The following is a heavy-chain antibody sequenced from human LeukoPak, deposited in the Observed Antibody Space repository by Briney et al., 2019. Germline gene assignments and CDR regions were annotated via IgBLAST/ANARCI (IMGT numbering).Heavy chain of an antibody. CDR1: GFTFSSYS. Sequence: GGSLRLSCAASGFTFSSYSMNWVRQAPGKGLEWVSYISSSSSTIYYADSVKGRFTISRDNAKNSPYLKMNSLRAEDTAVYYCARSSTSWLETYYYYYMDVWGKGTTVTVSS. J-gene: IGHJ6*03. CDR2: ISSSSSTI. CDR3: ARSSTSWLETYYYYYMDV. D-gene: IGHD2-2*01. V-gene: IGHV3-48*04.